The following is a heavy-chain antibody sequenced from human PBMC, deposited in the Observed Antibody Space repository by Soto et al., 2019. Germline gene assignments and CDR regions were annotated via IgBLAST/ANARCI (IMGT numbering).Heavy chain of an antibody. Sequence: QVQLQESGPGLVKPSQTLSLTCTVSGGSISSGGYYWSWVRQHPGKGLEWIGYIYYSGSTTYNPSLKCRVTISVDTSKNQFSLKLSSVTAADTAVYYCARAGDFWSGSSIYGMDVWGQGTTVTVSS. CDR2: IYYSGST. CDR1: GGSISSGGYY. CDR3: ARAGDFWSGSSIYGMDV. V-gene: IGHV4-31*03. J-gene: IGHJ6*02. D-gene: IGHD3-3*01.